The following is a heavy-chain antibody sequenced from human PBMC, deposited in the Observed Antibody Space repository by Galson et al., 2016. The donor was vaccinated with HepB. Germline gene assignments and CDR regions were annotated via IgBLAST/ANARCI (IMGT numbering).Heavy chain of an antibody. Sequence: SLRLSCAASGFTFSSNWMNWVRQAPGKGLEWEANIKQDGSEKYYVDSVKGRFTISRDNARKSLYLQMDSLRAEDTALYYCAGGYFWFGEGLSDFWGQGTLVTVSS. CDR1: GFTFSSNW. CDR3: AGGYFWFGEGLSDF. D-gene: IGHD3-10*01. V-gene: IGHV3-7*03. CDR2: IKQDGSEK. J-gene: IGHJ4*02.